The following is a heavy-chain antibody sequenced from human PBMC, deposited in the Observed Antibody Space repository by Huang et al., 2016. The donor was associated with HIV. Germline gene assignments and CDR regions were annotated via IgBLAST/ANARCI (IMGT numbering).Heavy chain of an antibody. D-gene: IGHD3-22*01. Sequence: EVQLVESGGGLVQPGGSLRLSCAASGFSISSYWMHWVRQAPGKGLVVVSRINRDGSSTSYADSVKGRFTSYRDNAKNTLYLQMNSLRAEDTAVYYCARDPRIQSWLNFFDYWGQGTLVSVSS. CDR2: INRDGSST. CDR3: ARDPRIQSWLNFFDY. CDR1: GFSISSYW. V-gene: IGHV3-74*01. J-gene: IGHJ4*02.